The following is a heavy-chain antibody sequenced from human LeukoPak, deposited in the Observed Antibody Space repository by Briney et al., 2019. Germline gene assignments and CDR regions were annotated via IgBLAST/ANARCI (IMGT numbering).Heavy chain of an antibody. V-gene: IGHV4-59*01. CDR3: ARGRHIIAAASSRFDP. D-gene: IGHD6-13*01. CDR2: IYYSGST. CDR1: GGSISSYY. J-gene: IGHJ5*02. Sequence: SETLSLTCTVSGGSISSYYWSWIRQPPGKGLEWIGYIYYSGSTNYNPSLKSRVTISVDTSKNQFSLKLSSVTAADTAVYYCARGRHIIAAASSRFDPWGQGTLVTVSS.